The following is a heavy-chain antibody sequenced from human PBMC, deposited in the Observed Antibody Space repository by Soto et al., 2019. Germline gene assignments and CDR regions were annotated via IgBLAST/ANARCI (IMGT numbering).Heavy chain of an antibody. CDR1: GGSFSDNY. CDR3: ARGGGVRTSHMVWFDP. V-gene: IGHV4-34*01. CDR2: INHRGTT. J-gene: IGHJ5*02. D-gene: IGHD3-16*01. Sequence: QVHLQQWGAGLLKPSETLSLTCRVDGGSFSDNYWNWIRQSPGKGLELIGEINHRGTTNYNPSLRSRVTLSVDTSKNEFSLRLTSVTAADTAVYYCARGGGVRTSHMVWFDPWGQGTLVTVSS.